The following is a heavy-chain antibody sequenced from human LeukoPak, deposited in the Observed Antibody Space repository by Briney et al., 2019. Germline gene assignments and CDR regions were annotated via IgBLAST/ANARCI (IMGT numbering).Heavy chain of an antibody. V-gene: IGHV4-39*07. Sequence: SETLSLTCTVSGGSISNSSFYWGWIRQPPGKGLEWIGSIYYSGSTYYNPSLKSRVTISVDTSKNQFSLKLSSVTAADTAVYYCARSGSYRGYFDYWGQGTLVTVSS. CDR3: ARSGSYRGYFDY. CDR1: GGSISNSSFY. J-gene: IGHJ4*02. D-gene: IGHD3-16*02. CDR2: IYYSGST.